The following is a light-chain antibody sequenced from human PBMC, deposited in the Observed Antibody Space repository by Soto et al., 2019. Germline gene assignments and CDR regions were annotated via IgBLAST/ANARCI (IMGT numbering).Light chain of an antibody. V-gene: IGKV3-20*01. CDR2: GAS. CDR3: QQKVT. CDR1: QSVSSTY. J-gene: IGKJ2*01. Sequence: EIVLTQSPGTLSLPLGETATLSCRASQSVSSTYLAWYQQKPGQAPRLLIYGASSRASGIPDRFSGSGSGTDFTLTISRLGPEDFAMYYCQQKVTFGQGTKLEIK.